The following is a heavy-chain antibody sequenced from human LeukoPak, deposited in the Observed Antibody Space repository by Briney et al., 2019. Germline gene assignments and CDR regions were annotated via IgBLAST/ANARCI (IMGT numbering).Heavy chain of an antibody. CDR2: ISSDSSTT. V-gene: IGHV3-48*04. CDR3: ARISGQLRSTFDP. Sequence: PGGSLRLSCAASGFTFDDYAMHWVRQAPGKGLEWVSFISSDSSTTYSADSVKGRFTISRDNAKNSLYLQMNSLRAEDTAVYYCARISGQLRSTFDPWGQGTLVTVSS. J-gene: IGHJ5*02. CDR1: GFTFDDYA. D-gene: IGHD6-6*01.